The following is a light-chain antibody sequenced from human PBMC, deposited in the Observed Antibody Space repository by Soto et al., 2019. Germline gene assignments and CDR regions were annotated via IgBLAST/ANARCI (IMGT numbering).Light chain of an antibody. V-gene: IGLV2-14*01. CDR2: EVS. J-gene: IGLJ2*01. Sequence: QSVLTQPASVSGSPGQSITISCTGTSSDIGGYNFVSWYQQHPRKAPKLMIYEVSSRPSGVSNRFSGSASGNTASLTISGLQAEDEAHYYCSSYTSSSTLVFSGGTKVTVL. CDR3: SSYTSSSTLV. CDR1: SSDIGGYNF.